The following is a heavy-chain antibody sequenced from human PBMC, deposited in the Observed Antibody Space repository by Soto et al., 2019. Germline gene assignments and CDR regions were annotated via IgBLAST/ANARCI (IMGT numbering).Heavy chain of an antibody. Sequence: QVQLVQSGGEVKKPGASVKVSCKASGYTFTNYGISWVRQAPGQGLEWMGWINVYNGNTKYAQKVQGRVTMTTDTSTSTADMELRSLTSDDTAVYYCARGVGSGSYYNQYNWFDPWGQGTLVTVSS. D-gene: IGHD3-10*01. CDR3: ARGVGSGSYYNQYNWFDP. J-gene: IGHJ5*02. V-gene: IGHV1-18*01. CDR1: GYTFTNYG. CDR2: INVYNGNT.